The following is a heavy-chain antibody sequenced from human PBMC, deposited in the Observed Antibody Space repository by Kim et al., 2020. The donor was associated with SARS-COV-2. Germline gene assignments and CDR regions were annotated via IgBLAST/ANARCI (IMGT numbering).Heavy chain of an antibody. V-gene: IGHV4-59*08. CDR1: GGSISGYY. CDR2: IFYSGST. D-gene: IGHD3-10*01. CDR3: ARHRFLPWLDP. J-gene: IGHJ5*02. Sequence: SETLSLTCTVSGGSISGYYWSWIRQPPGKGLEWIGYIFYSGSTNYNPSLKSRVTISLDTSKNQFSLKLNSVTAADTAVYYCARHRFLPWLDPWGQGTLVT.